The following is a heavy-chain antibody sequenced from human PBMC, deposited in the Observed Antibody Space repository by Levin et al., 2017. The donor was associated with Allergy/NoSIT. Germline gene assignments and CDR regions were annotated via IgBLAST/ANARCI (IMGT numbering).Heavy chain of an antibody. J-gene: IGHJ3*02. V-gene: IGHV3-33*01. CDR1: GYTFSNYG. CDR3: ARSVHGDHTGRGDDFDI. Sequence: GGSLRLSCAASGYTFSNYGMHWVRQAPGKGLEWVAVIYNDGNNKYYGDSVKGRFTISRDTSKNTLFLQMYSLSAEDTAVYYCARSVHGDHTGRGDDFDIWGQGTVVTVSS. D-gene: IGHD4-17*01. CDR2: IYNDGNNK.